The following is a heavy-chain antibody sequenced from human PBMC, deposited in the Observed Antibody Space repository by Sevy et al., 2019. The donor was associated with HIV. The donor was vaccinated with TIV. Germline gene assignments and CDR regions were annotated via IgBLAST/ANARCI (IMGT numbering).Heavy chain of an antibody. CDR1: GFTFDDYA. D-gene: IGHD5-12*01. Sequence: GGSLRLSCTTSGFTFDDYAMSWFRQAPGKGLEWVAFITRNSYDAYGGTTDYGASVRGRFFISRAESKSIAYLQMSSLKAEDTAEYYCTRGLATADTPEYYFDYWGQGTLVTVSS. J-gene: IGHJ4*02. V-gene: IGHV3-49*03. CDR3: TRGLATADTPEYYFDY. CDR2: ITRNSYDAYGGTT.